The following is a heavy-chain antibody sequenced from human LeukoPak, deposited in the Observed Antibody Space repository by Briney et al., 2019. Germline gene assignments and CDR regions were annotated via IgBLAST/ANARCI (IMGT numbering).Heavy chain of an antibody. CDR2: ITSKAYGGTT. J-gene: IGHJ4*02. V-gene: IGHV3-49*04. CDR3: TREAERGGSYWGGDS. D-gene: IGHD1-26*01. CDR1: GFNFEDYA. Sequence: GRSLRLSCATSGFNFEDYAINWVRQAPGKGLEWVGLITSKAYGGTTELAASVKGRFSISRDESKPIAYLQMNSLKIEDTGVYYCTREAERGGSYWGGDSWGQGTQVTVSS.